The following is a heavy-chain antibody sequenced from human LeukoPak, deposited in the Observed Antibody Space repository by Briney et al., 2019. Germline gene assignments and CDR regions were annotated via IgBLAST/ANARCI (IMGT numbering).Heavy chain of an antibody. Sequence: KPSETLSLTCTVSGGSISSYYWGWIRQPAGKGLEWIGRIYTSGSTNYNPSLKSRVTISADKSKNQFSLKLSSVTAADTAVYYCARDGSSGWYGAIDYWGQGTLVTVSS. D-gene: IGHD6-19*01. J-gene: IGHJ4*02. CDR1: GGSISSYY. CDR2: IYTSGST. CDR3: ARDGSSGWYGAIDY. V-gene: IGHV4-4*07.